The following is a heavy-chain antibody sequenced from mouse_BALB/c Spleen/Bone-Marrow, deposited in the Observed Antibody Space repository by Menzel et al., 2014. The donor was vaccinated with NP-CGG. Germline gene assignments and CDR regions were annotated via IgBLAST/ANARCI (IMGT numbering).Heavy chain of an antibody. D-gene: IGHD2-14*01. CDR3: ARYRLGTYFDY. Sequence: EVKLMESGAELVKPGASVKLSCTASGFNIKDTYIHWVKQRPEQGLEWIGRIDPANGNTKYDPKFQGKATITADTSSSTASLYLSRLTSEDTAVYYCARYRLGTYFDYGGQGTTLTVSS. CDR1: GFNIKDTY. V-gene: IGHV14-3*02. CDR2: IDPANGNT. J-gene: IGHJ2*01.